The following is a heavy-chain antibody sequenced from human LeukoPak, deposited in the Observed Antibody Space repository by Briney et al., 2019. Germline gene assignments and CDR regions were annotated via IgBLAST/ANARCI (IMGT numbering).Heavy chain of an antibody. Sequence: GGSLRLSCAASGFTFSSYSMNWVRQAPGKGLEWVSYIGPSSTVIYYADSLKGRFTISRDNAKNSLFLQMNSLRAEDTAVYYCTRESGGNYFDYWGQGTLVTVSS. D-gene: IGHD4-23*01. CDR2: IGPSSTVI. J-gene: IGHJ4*02. CDR3: TRESGGNYFDY. V-gene: IGHV3-48*01. CDR1: GFTFSSYS.